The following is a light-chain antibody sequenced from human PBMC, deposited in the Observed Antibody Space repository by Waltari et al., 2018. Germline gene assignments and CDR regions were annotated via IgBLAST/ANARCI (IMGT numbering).Light chain of an antibody. Sequence: EIVMTQSPVTLSVSPGERAPLSCRASPSVSSNLVWYQHKPGQAPRLRIYGASPRATGIPDRLIGSGSGTEFTLTISSLQSEDFAVYYCQQYNNWPAITFGQGTRLEIK. V-gene: IGKV3D-15*01. J-gene: IGKJ5*01. CDR2: GAS. CDR3: QQYNNWPAIT. CDR1: PSVSSN.